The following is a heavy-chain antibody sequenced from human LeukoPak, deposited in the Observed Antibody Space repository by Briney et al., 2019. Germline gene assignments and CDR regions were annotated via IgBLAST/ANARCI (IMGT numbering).Heavy chain of an antibody. CDR3: AREVSIRSYYYDSSGYYSDY. Sequence: SVKVSCKASGGTFSSYAISWVRQAPGQGLEWMGRIIPILGIANYAQKFQGRVTITAAQSTSTAYMELSSLRSEDPAVYYCAREVSIRSYYYDSSGYYSDYRGQGTLVTVSS. V-gene: IGHV1-69*04. J-gene: IGHJ4*02. D-gene: IGHD3-22*01. CDR2: IIPILGIA. CDR1: GGTFSSYA.